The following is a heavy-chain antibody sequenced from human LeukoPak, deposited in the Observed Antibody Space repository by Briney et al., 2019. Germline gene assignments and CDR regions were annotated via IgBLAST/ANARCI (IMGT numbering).Heavy chain of an antibody. V-gene: IGHV1-46*01. Sequence: ASVEVSCKASGFTLISYFMHWVRQAPGQGLEWMGAIHPSGGGTSYTQKFQGRVIMTRDTSTSTVYMELSSLRSEDTAVYYCVREGGEYCSGGSCYKFDPWGQGTLVTVSS. CDR2: IHPSGGGT. D-gene: IGHD2-15*01. CDR1: GFTLISYF. CDR3: VREGGEYCSGGSCYKFDP. J-gene: IGHJ5*02.